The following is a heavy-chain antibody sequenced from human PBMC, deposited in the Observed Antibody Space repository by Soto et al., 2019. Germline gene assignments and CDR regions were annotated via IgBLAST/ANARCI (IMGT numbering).Heavy chain of an antibody. CDR2: ISGSGGST. CDR1: GFTFSSYA. V-gene: IGHV3-23*01. CDR3: ANSRLRIGYMDV. D-gene: IGHD2-15*01. Sequence: GGSLRLSCAASGFTFSSYAMSWVRQAPGKGLEWVSAISGSGGSTYYADSVKGRFTISRDNSKNTLYLQMNSLRAEDTAVYYCANSRLRIGYMDVWGKGTTVTVSS. J-gene: IGHJ6*03.